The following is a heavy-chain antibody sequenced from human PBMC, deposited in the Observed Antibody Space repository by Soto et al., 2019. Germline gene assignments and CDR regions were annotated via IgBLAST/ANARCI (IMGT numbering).Heavy chain of an antibody. CDR2: ISSSSSYI. D-gene: IGHD6-19*01. CDR1: GFTFSSYS. Sequence: EVQLVESEGGLVKPGGSLRLSCAASGFTFSSYSMNWVRQAPGKGLEWVSSISSSSSYIYYADSVKGRFTISRDNAKNSLYLQMNSLRAEDTAVYYCARDHWGALDSSGWYEVDYWGQGTLVTVSS. J-gene: IGHJ4*02. V-gene: IGHV3-21*01. CDR3: ARDHWGALDSSGWYEVDY.